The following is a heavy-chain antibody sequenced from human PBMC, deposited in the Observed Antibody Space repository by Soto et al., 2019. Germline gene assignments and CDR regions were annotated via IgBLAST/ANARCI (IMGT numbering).Heavy chain of an antibody. Sequence: SETLSLTCAVYGGSFSGYYWSWIRQPPGKGLEWIGEINHSGSTNYNPSLKSRVTISVDTSKNQFSLKLSSVTAADTAVYYCARGGYYDYVWGSYRFPYYFDYWGQGTLVTVS. J-gene: IGHJ4*02. CDR2: INHSGST. V-gene: IGHV4-34*01. CDR3: ARGGYYDYVWGSYRFPYYFDY. CDR1: GGSFSGYY. D-gene: IGHD3-16*02.